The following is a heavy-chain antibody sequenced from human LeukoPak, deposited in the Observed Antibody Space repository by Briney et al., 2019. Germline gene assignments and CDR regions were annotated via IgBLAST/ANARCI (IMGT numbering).Heavy chain of an antibody. D-gene: IGHD1-7*01. CDR1: DGSISGYC. CDR2: IYTSGST. V-gene: IGHV4-4*07. J-gene: IGHJ3*02. Sequence: SETLSLTCTVSDGSISGYCWSWIRQPAGKELEWIGRIYTSGSTNYNPSLKSRVTMSVDTSKNQFSLKLTSVTAADTAVYYCARESMETTTFDIWGQGTKVTVSP. CDR3: ARESMETTTFDI.